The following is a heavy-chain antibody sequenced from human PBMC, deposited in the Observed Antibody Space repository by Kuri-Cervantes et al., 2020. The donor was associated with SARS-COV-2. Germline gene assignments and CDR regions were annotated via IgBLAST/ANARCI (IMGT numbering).Heavy chain of an antibody. D-gene: IGHD1-26*01. V-gene: IGHV1-2*02. Sequence: ASVKVSCKASGYTFTGYYTHWVRQAPGQGLEWMGWMNPNSGNTGYAQKFQDRVTLTTDTSTSTVYMELSSLRYDDTAVYYCAREVYGSDSGYYYYYMDVWGKGTTVTVSS. CDR1: GYTFTGYY. CDR3: AREVYGSDSGYYYYYMDV. J-gene: IGHJ6*03. CDR2: MNPNSGNT.